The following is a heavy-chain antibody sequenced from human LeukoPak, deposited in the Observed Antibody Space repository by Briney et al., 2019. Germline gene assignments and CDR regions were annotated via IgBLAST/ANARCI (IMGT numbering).Heavy chain of an antibody. CDR3: ATENYDFWSGYY. J-gene: IGHJ4*02. CDR1: GGTFSSYA. V-gene: IGHV1-69*15. Sequence: GASVKVSCKASGGTFSSYAISWVRQAPGQGLEWMGRIIPIFGTANYAQKFQGRVTITADESTSTAYMELSSLRSEDTAVYYCATENYDFWSGYYWGQGTLVTVSS. D-gene: IGHD3-3*01. CDR2: IIPIFGTA.